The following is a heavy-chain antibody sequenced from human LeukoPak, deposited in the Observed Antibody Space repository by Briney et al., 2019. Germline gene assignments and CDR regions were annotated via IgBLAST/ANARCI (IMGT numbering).Heavy chain of an antibody. Sequence: GGSLRLSCSASGFTLSSYDMHWVRQAPGKGLEYVSTISSRGGNTYYIDSVKGRFTISRDTSKNTLYLQMSSLRAEDTAVYYCAFLGGGWLDAFDIWGQGTMVTVSS. CDR3: AFLGGGWLDAFDI. J-gene: IGHJ3*02. V-gene: IGHV3-64D*09. D-gene: IGHD5-24*01. CDR2: ISSRGGNT. CDR1: GFTLSSYD.